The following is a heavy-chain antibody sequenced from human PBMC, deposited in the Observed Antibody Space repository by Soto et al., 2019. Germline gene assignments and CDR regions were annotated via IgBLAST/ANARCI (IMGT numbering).Heavy chain of an antibody. V-gene: IGHV1-2*04. CDR1: GYTFTGYY. CDR2: INPNSGGT. D-gene: IGHD4-17*01. Sequence: ASVKVSCKASGYTFTGYYMHWVRQAPGQGLEWMGWINPNSGGTNYAQKFQGWVTMTRDTSISTAYMEPSRLRSDDTAVYYCARGPGGYGDYQSYFDYWGQGTLVTVSS. CDR3: ARGPGGYGDYQSYFDY. J-gene: IGHJ4*02.